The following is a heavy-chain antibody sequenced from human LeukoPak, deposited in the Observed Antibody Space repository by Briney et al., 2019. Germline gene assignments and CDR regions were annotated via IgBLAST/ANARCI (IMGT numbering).Heavy chain of an antibody. Sequence: PSETLSLTCTVSGGSISSSSYYWGWIRQPPGKGLEWIGEINHSGSTNYNPSLKSRVTISVDKSKNQFSLKLSSVTAADTAVYYCARAVVRGVPLDYWGQGTLVTVSS. V-gene: IGHV4-39*07. CDR3: ARAVVRGVPLDY. CDR1: GGSISSSSYY. D-gene: IGHD3-10*01. J-gene: IGHJ4*02. CDR2: INHSGST.